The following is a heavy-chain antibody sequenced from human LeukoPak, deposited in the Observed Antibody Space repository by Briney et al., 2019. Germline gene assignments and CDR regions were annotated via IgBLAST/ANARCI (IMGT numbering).Heavy chain of an antibody. CDR3: ARYNTVNRGFSAVDF. CDR2: IYYTGTT. V-gene: IGHV4-59*01. J-gene: IGHJ4*02. D-gene: IGHD3-10*01. CDR1: GGSINHYY. Sequence: SETLSLTCSASGGSINHYYGTWIRQPPGRGLEWIGFIYYTGTTNYNPSLKSRVTISVDTSKNQFSLKLSSATAADTAVYYCARYNTVNRGFSAVDFWGQGTPVTVSS.